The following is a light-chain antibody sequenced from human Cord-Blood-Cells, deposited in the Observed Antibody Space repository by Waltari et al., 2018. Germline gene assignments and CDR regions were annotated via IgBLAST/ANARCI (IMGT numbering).Light chain of an antibody. CDR2: DVS. Sequence: QSALTQPRSVSGSPGQSVTISCTGTSSDVGGYNYVSWYQQHPVKAPKLVIYDVSKRPAGVPDRFSGSKSGNTASLTISGLQAEDEADYYCCSYAGSYTRWVFGGGTKLTVL. J-gene: IGLJ3*02. V-gene: IGLV2-11*01. CDR3: CSYAGSYTRWV. CDR1: SSDVGGYNY.